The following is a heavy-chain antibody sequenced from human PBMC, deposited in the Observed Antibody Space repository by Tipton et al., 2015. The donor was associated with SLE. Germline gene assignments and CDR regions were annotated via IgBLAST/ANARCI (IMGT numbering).Heavy chain of an antibody. D-gene: IGHD1-26*01. V-gene: IGHV4-59*11. CDR1: GGSISSHY. Sequence: TLSLTCTVSGGSISSHYWSWIRQPPGKGLEGIGCIYYSGSTNYNPSLKSRVTISVDTSKNQFSLKLSSVTAADTAVYYCARGGYYPFAPGGQGTQITVSS. J-gene: IGHJ5*02. CDR2: IYYSGST. CDR3: ARGGYYPFAP.